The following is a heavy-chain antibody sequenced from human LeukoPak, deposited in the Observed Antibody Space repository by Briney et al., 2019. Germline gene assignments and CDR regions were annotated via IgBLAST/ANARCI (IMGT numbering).Heavy chain of an antibody. CDR1: GGSISSYY. CDR3: ARVTGYMIEDYFDY. V-gene: IGHV4-59*01. D-gene: IGHD3-22*01. Sequence: KPSETLSLTCTVSGGSISSYYWSWIRQPPGKGLEWIGYIYYSGSTNYNPSLKSRVTISVDTSKNQFSLRLSSVTAAGTAVYYCARVTGYMIEDYFDYWGQGTLVTVSS. CDR2: IYYSGST. J-gene: IGHJ4*02.